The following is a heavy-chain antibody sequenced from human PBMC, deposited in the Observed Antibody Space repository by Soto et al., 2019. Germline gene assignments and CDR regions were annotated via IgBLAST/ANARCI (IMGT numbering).Heavy chain of an antibody. D-gene: IGHD3-3*01. CDR1: GYTFTSYD. CDR3: TRGFTIFGVVTITNYYYYYMDV. CDR2: MNPNSGNT. Sequence: ASVKVSCKASGYTFTSYDINWVRQATGQGLEWMGWMNPNSGNTGYAQKFQGRVTMTRNTSISTAYMELSSLRSEDTAAYYCTRGFTIFGVVTITNYYYYYMDVWGKGTTVTVSS. J-gene: IGHJ6*03. V-gene: IGHV1-8*01.